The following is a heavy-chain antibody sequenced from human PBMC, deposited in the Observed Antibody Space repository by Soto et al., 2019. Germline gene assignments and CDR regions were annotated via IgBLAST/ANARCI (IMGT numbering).Heavy chain of an antibody. Sequence: SETLSLTCTVSGGSISSGGYYWSWIRQHPGKGLEWIGYIYYSGSTYYNPSLKSRVTISVDTSKNQFSLKLSSVTAADTAVYYCARVVHGRRYYDSDTLNYWSQGTLVTVSS. CDR3: ARVVHGRRYYDSDTLNY. CDR2: IYYSGST. V-gene: IGHV4-31*03. D-gene: IGHD3-10*01. CDR1: GGSISSGGYY. J-gene: IGHJ4*02.